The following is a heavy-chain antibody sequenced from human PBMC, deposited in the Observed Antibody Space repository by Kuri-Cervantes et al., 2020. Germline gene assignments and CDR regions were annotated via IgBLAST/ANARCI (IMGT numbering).Heavy chain of an antibody. D-gene: IGHD4-23*01. CDR3: ASGADYGGILDY. V-gene: IGHV3-21*01. CDR2: ITSDSYYI. J-gene: IGHJ4*02. Sequence: GESLKISCTASGFTFNTYDMNWVRQAPGKGLEWVSSITSDSYYIYYADSVKGRFTISRDNAKNSLYLQMNSLRDEDTAVYYCASGADYGGILDYWGQGTLVTVSS. CDR1: GFTFNTYD.